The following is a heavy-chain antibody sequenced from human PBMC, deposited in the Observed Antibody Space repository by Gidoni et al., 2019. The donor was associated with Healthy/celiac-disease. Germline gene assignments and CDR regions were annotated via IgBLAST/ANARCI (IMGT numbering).Heavy chain of an antibody. D-gene: IGHD3-10*01. CDR3: AKDITMVRGARGVDV. J-gene: IGHJ6*02. V-gene: IGHV3-23*01. CDR2: IRGSGGST. Sequence: EVQLLESGGGLVQPGGSLSLSCAASGFTFSSYAMSWVPQAPGKGLEWVSAIRGSGGSTYYADSVKGRFTISRDNSKNTLYLQMNSLRAEDTAVYYWAKDITMVRGARGVDVWGQGTTVTVSS. CDR1: GFTFSSYA.